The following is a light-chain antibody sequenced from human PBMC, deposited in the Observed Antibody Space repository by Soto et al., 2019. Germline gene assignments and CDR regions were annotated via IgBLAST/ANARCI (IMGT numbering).Light chain of an antibody. V-gene: IGKV4-1*01. CDR1: QSVLDSSNNTNY. J-gene: IGKJ5*01. Sequence: THSPDSLAVSLGERATINCKSSQSVLDSSNNTNYLAWYRPKPGPPTNRVISWASTRESGVPDRFSGSGSGTDFTLTSSSRQAEDVAVYYRQEYYSPPITFGQGRRL. CDR3: QEYYSPPIT. CDR2: WAS.